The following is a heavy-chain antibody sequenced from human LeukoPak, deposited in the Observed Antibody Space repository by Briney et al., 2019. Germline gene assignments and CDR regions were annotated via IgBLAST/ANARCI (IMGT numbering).Heavy chain of an antibody. CDR3: ARGSGSYWGAFDY. CDR2: ISYDGSNK. J-gene: IGHJ4*02. CDR1: GFTFSSYA. V-gene: IGHV3-30-3*01. D-gene: IGHD1-26*01. Sequence: PGGSLRLSCAASGFTFSSYAMHWVRQAPGKGLEWVAVISYDGSNKYYADSVKGRFTISRDNSKNTLYLQMNSLRAEDTAVYYCARGSGSYWGAFDYWGQGTLVTVSS.